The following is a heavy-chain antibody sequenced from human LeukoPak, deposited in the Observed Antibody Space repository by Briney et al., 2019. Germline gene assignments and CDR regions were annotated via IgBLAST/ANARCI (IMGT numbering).Heavy chain of an antibody. J-gene: IGHJ4*02. Sequence: GESLKISCKGSGYSFTSYWIGWVRQMPGKGLEWMGIIYPGDSDTRYSPSFQGQVTISADKFISTAYLQWSSLKASDTAMYYCARPGYSGYDFSSVDYFDYWGQGTLVTVSS. CDR3: ARPGYSGYDFSSVDYFDY. V-gene: IGHV5-51*01. D-gene: IGHD5-12*01. CDR2: IYPGDSDT. CDR1: GYSFTSYW.